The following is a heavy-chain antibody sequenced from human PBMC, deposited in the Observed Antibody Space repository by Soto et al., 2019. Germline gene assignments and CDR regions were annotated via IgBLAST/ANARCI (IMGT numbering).Heavy chain of an antibody. CDR3: ARDIASRRFDY. CDR2: IWYDGSDK. D-gene: IGHD6-6*01. J-gene: IGHJ4*02. CDR1: GFTFMNHG. Sequence: GGSLRLSCESSGFTFMNHGMHWVRQAPGKGLEWVAVIWYDGSDKYYGDSVKGRFTISRDNSKNKLYLEMNSLRAEDTAVYYCARDIASRRFDYLGQGVLVTV. V-gene: IGHV3-33*01.